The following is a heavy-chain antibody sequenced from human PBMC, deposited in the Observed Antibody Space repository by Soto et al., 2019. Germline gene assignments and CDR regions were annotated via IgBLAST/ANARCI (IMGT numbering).Heavy chain of an antibody. CDR1: GFTANNNY. CDR2: IYSGGST. V-gene: IGHV3-53*01. CDR3: ARDRLGDGYNFIHY. D-gene: IGHD5-12*01. Sequence: EVQLVESGGGLIQPGGSLRLSCAASGFTANNNYMSWVRQAPGKGLEWVSVIYSGGSTYYADSVKGRFTISRDNSKNTLYLQMNSLRAEDTAMYYCARDRLGDGYNFIHYWGQGTLVTVSS. J-gene: IGHJ4*02.